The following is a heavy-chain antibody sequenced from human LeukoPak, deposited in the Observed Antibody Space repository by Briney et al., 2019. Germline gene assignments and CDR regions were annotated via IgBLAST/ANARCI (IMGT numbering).Heavy chain of an antibody. J-gene: IGHJ4*02. CDR2: INHSGST. Sequence: SETLSLTCAVYGGSFSGYYWSWIRQPPGKGLEWIGEINHSGSTNYDPSLKSRVAISVDTSKNQFSLKLSSVTAADTAVYYCARRYCSGGSCYSEDYWGQGTRLTVSS. V-gene: IGHV4-34*01. D-gene: IGHD2-15*01. CDR3: ARRYCSGGSCYSEDY. CDR1: GGSFSGYY.